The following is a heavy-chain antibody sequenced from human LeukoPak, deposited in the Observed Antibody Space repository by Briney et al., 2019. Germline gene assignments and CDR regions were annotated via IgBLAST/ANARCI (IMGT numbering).Heavy chain of an antibody. CDR2: ISSSGSSGSTI. D-gene: IGHD2-2*02. CDR3: ARGRSEIYHMTY. CDR1: GFTFSNYE. J-gene: IGHJ4*02. Sequence: PGGSLRLSCAASGFTFSNYEMNWVRQAPGKGLEWVSYISSSGSSGSTIYYADSVKGRFTISRDNAKNSLYLQMSSLRAEDTAVYYCARGRSEIYHMTYWGQGTLVTVSS. V-gene: IGHV3-48*03.